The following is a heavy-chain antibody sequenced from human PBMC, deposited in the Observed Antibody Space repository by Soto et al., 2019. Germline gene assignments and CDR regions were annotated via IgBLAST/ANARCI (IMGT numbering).Heavy chain of an antibody. CDR3: ARGVKVYIWGSYRSNWFAP. Sequence: SETLSLTCTVSGGSISSYYWSWIRQPPGKGLEWIGYIYYSGSTNYNPSLKSRVTISVDTSKNQFSLKLSSVTAADTAVYYCARGVKVYIWGSYRSNWFAPWGKGTLVTVSS. V-gene: IGHV4-59*01. CDR2: IYYSGST. J-gene: IGHJ5*02. D-gene: IGHD3-16*02. CDR1: GGSISSYY.